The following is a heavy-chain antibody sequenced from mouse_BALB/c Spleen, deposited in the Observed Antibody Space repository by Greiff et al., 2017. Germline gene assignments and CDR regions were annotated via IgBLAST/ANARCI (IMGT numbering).Heavy chain of an antibody. CDR1: GFSLTSYG. CDR3: AREDMIKALHYYAMDY. D-gene: IGHD2-4*01. J-gene: IGHJ4*01. V-gene: IGHV2-9*02. Sequence: QVQLQQSGPGLVAPSQSLSITCTVSGFSLTSYGVHWVRQPPGKGLEWLGVIWAGGSTNYNSALMSRLSISKDNSKSQVFLKMNSLQTDDTAMYYCAREDMIKALHYYAMDYWGQGTSVTVSS. CDR2: IWAGGST.